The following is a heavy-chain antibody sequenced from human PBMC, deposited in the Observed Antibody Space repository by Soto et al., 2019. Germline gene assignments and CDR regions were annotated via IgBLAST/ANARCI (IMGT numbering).Heavy chain of an antibody. Sequence: QVQLQESGPGLVKPSQTLSLTCTVSGGSISSGGYYWSWIRQHPGKGLEWIGYIYYSGSTYYNPSLKSRVTISVDTSKNQFSLKLSSVTAADTAVYYCARGRWLRLRYYYGMDVWGQGTTVTVSS. CDR2: IYYSGST. V-gene: IGHV4-31*03. CDR1: GGSISSGGYY. D-gene: IGHD5-12*01. J-gene: IGHJ6*02. CDR3: ARGRWLRLRYYYGMDV.